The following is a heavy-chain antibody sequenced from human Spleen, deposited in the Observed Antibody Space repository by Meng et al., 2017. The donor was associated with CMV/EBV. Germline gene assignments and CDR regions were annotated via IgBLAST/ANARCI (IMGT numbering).Heavy chain of an antibody. CDR3: AKTPPGGLGYFDY. D-gene: IGHD4-23*01. Sequence: GESLKISCAASGFTFSNAWMSWVRQAPGKGLEWVGRIKSKTDGGTTDYAAPVKGRFTISRDDSKNTLYLQMNSLRAEDTAVYYCAKTPPGGLGYFDYWGQGMLVTVSS. J-gene: IGHJ4*02. CDR1: GFTFSNAW. V-gene: IGHV3-15*01. CDR2: IKSKTDGGTT.